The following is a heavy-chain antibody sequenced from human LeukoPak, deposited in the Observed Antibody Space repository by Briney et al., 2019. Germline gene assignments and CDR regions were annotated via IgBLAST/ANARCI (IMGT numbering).Heavy chain of an antibody. D-gene: IGHD5-18*01. J-gene: IGHJ6*03. Sequence: ASVKVSCKASGYTFTSYGITWVRQAPGQGLEWMGWISALNGNTNYAQKFQGRVTMTTDTSTTTAYMELRSLRSDDTAVYYCARRAAGYSYGIDYYYYYYMDVWGKGTTVTVSS. V-gene: IGHV1-18*01. CDR2: ISALNGNT. CDR3: ARRAAGYSYGIDYYYYYYMDV. CDR1: GYTFTSYG.